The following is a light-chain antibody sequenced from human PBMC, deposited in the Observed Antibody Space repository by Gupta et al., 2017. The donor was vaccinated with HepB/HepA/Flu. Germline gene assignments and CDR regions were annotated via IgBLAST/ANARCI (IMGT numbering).Light chain of an antibody. J-gene: IGLJ2*01. CDR3: QVWDSSIDIVL. V-gene: IGLV3-21*02. CDR1: NIGSKS. CDR2: DDK. Sequence: SYVLTQPPSVSVAPGQAATLACGGDNIGSKSVHWYLQKPGQAPVLVVYDDKDRPSGIPERFSGSNSGNTATLTISRVEAGDEADYYCQVWDSSIDIVLFGGGTKLTVL.